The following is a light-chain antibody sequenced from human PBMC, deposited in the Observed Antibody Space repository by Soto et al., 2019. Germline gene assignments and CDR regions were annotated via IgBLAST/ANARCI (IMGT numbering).Light chain of an antibody. CDR3: QQFYNTPPYT. J-gene: IGKJ2*01. CDR2: WAF. V-gene: IGKV4-1*01. CDR1: QSVLYTSNNKNY. Sequence: DTVMTQSPDSLAVALGERATINCKSSQSVLYTSNNKNYLAWYQQKPGQPPTLLISWAFIRESGVPDRFSGSGSGTDFTLTINSVQAEDVAVYSCQQFYNTPPYTFGQGTRLEIK.